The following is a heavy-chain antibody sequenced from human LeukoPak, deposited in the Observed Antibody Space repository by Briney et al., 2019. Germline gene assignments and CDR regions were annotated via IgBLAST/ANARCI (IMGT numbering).Heavy chain of an antibody. J-gene: IGHJ3*02. Sequence: TSETLSLTCTVSGGSISSYYWSWIRQPPGKGLEWIGYIYYSGSTNYNPSLKSRVTISVDTSKNQFSLKLSSVTAADTAVYYCARHLGIALHFDIWGQGTMVTVSS. CDR1: GGSISSYY. CDR3: ARHLGIALHFDI. V-gene: IGHV4-59*08. CDR2: IYYSGST. D-gene: IGHD6-13*01.